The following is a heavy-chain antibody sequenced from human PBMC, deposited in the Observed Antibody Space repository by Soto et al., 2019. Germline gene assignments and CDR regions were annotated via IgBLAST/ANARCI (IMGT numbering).Heavy chain of an antibody. CDR1: GGSISSGGYY. CDR2: IYYSGST. Sequence: QVQLQESGPGLVKPSQTLSLTCTVSGGSISSGGYYWSWIRQHPGKGLEWIGYIYYSGSTYYNPSLKSRVTISVDTSKNQFSLKLSSVTAADTAVYYCARGSLITMVRGVIFWFDPWGQGTLVTVSS. J-gene: IGHJ5*02. D-gene: IGHD3-10*01. V-gene: IGHV4-31*03. CDR3: ARGSLITMVRGVIFWFDP.